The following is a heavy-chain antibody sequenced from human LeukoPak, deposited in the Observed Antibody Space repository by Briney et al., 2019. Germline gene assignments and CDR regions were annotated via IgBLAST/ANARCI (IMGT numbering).Heavy chain of an antibody. CDR3: ARGGRSPLENFDY. CDR2: IYYSGST. Sequence: PSGTPSLTCTVSGGSISSYYWGWIRQPPGKGLEWIGYIYYSGSTNYNPSLKSRVTISVDTSKNQFSLKLSSVTAADTAVYYCARGGRSPLENFDYWGQGTLVTVSS. CDR1: GGSISSYY. V-gene: IGHV4-59*01. J-gene: IGHJ4*02. D-gene: IGHD3-10*01.